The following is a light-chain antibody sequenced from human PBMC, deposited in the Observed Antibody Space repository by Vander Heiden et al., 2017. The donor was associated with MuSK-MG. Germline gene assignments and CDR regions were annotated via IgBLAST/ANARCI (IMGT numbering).Light chain of an antibody. Sequence: SYELTQPPSVSVSPGQTARITCSGDTLGDKYACWYQQKPGQSPVLVIYQDSKRPSGIPERFSGSNAGNTATLTISGTQAMDEADYYCQAWDSSTGGVFGGGTKLTVL. V-gene: IGLV3-1*01. CDR1: TLGDKY. CDR3: QAWDSSTGGV. J-gene: IGLJ2*01. CDR2: QDS.